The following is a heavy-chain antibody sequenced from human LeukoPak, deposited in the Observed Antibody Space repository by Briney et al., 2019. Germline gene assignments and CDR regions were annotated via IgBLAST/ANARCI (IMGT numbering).Heavy chain of an antibody. CDR2: INAGNGNT. J-gene: IGHJ1*01. Sequence: ASVKVSCKASGYTFTSYAMHWVRQAPGQRLEWMGWINAGNGNTKYSQKFQGRVTITRDTSASTAYMELSSLRSEDTAVYYCARDSSDVRSLIAHWGQGTLVTVSS. CDR1: GYTFTSYA. V-gene: IGHV1-3*01. CDR3: ARDSSDVRSLIAH. D-gene: IGHD3-10*02.